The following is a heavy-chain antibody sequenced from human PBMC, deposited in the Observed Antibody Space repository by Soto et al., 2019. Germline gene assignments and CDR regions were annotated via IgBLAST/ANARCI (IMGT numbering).Heavy chain of an antibody. V-gene: IGHV3-72*01. CDR1: GFTFSDHY. CDR3: AKTPVTTYVSDY. J-gene: IGHJ4*02. CDR2: SRNKANGHTT. D-gene: IGHD4-4*01. Sequence: EVRLVESGGGLVQPGGSLRLSCAASGFTFSDHYTDWVRQAPGKGLEWVARSRNKANGHTTKYAASVEGRFTISRDDSKNSLYLQMNSLKTEDTAVYYCAKTPVTTYVSDYWGQGTLVTVSS.